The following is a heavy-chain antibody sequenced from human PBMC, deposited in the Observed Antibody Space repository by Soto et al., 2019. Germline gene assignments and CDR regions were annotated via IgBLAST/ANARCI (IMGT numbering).Heavy chain of an antibody. V-gene: IGHV1-69*13. CDR3: ARDGSSSNWFDP. D-gene: IGHD6-6*01. CDR1: GCTFSSYA. J-gene: IGHJ5*02. CDR2: IIPIFGTA. Sequence: ASVKVSCKASGCTFSSYAISWVRQAPGQGLEWMGGIIPIFGTANYAQKFQGRVTITADESTSTAYMELSSLRSEDTAVYYCARDGSSSNWFDPWGQGTLVTVSS.